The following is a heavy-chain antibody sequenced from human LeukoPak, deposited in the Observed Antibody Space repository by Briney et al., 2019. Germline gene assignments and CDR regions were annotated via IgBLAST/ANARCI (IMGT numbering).Heavy chain of an antibody. CDR2: IDPRDSDT. CDR1: GYIFTNYW. CDR3: VRRPLGANNWFDP. D-gene: IGHD3-16*01. V-gene: IGHV5-51*01. Sequence: GESLKISCEASGYIFTNYWIGWVRQMPGKGLEWMGIIDPRDSDTIYSPSFQGQVGISADKSISTAYLQWSSLRASDTAIYYCVRRPLGANNWFDPWGRGTLVTVSS. J-gene: IGHJ5*02.